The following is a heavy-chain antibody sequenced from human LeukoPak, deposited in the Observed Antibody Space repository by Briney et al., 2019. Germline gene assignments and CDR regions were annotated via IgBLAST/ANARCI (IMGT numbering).Heavy chain of an antibody. CDR2: NSDSGGST. CDR1: GFTFSSYG. V-gene: IGHV3-23*01. Sequence: GGSLRLSCAASGFTFSSYGMSWVRQAPGKGLEWVSANSDSGGSTYYADSVKGRFTISRDNSKNTLYLQMNSLRAEDTAVYYCAKGGAVSSKSITLIRGTRKYYYYMDVWGKGTTVTISS. D-gene: IGHD3-10*01. J-gene: IGHJ6*03. CDR3: AKGGAVSSKSITLIRGTRKYYYYMDV.